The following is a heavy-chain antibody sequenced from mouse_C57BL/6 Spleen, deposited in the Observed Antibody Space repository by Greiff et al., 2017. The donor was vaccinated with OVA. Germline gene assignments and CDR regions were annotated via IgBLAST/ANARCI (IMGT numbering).Heavy chain of an antibody. D-gene: IGHD2-3*01. CDR2: ISSGSSTI. J-gene: IGHJ4*01. Sequence: EVKVEESGGGLVKPGGSLKLSCAASGFTFSDYGMHWVRQAPEKGLEWVAYISSGSSTIYYADTVKGRFTISRDNAKNTLFLQMTSLRSEDTAMYYCARLGLLRYYYAMDYWGQGTSVTVSS. CDR1: GFTFSDYG. CDR3: ARLGLLRYYYAMDY. V-gene: IGHV5-17*01.